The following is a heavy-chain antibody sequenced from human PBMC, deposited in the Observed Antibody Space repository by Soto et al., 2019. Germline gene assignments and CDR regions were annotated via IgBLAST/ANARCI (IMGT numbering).Heavy chain of an antibody. CDR3: ASSLPGYYDSSGPSPPFDY. Sequence: QVQLVQSGAEVKKPGSSVKVSCKASGGTFSSYAISWVRQAPGQGLEWMGGIIPIFGTANYAQKFQGRVTITADESTSTAYMELSSLRSEDTAVYYCASSLPGYYDSSGPSPPFDYWGQGTLVTVSS. D-gene: IGHD3-22*01. V-gene: IGHV1-69*01. CDR2: IIPIFGTA. J-gene: IGHJ4*02. CDR1: GGTFSSYA.